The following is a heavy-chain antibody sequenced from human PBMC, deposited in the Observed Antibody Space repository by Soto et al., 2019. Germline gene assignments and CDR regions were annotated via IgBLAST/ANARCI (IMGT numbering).Heavy chain of an antibody. J-gene: IGHJ4*02. CDR2: ISSSSSTI. Sequence: GGSLRLSCAASGFTFSSYSMNWVRQAPGKGLEWVSYISSSSSTIYYADSVKGRFTISRDNAKNSLYLQMNSLRAEDTAVYYCARDGRIQRVSYFDYWAQGTLVTVSS. CDR3: ARDGRIQRVSYFDY. CDR1: GFTFSSYS. V-gene: IGHV3-48*01. D-gene: IGHD3-10*01.